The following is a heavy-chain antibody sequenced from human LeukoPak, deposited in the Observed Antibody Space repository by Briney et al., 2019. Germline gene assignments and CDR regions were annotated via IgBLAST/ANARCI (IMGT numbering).Heavy chain of an antibody. CDR1: GYTFTSYT. D-gene: IGHD5-12*01. CDR2: INTNTGNP. CDR3: ASPSRPFSGYDVPPDYYYYYYMDV. V-gene: IGHV7-4-1*02. J-gene: IGHJ6*03. Sequence: GASVKVSCKASGYTFTSYTIHWVRQAPGQSLEWMGWINTNTGNPTYAQGFTGRFVFSLDTSVSTAYLQISSLKAEDTAVYYCASPSRPFSGYDVPPDYYYYYYMDVWGKGTTVTVSS.